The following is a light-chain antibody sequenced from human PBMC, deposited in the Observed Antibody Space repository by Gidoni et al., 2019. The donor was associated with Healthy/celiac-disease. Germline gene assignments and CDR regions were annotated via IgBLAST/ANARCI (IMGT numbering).Light chain of an antibody. CDR1: SGHSSYI. J-gene: IGLJ3*02. V-gene: IGLV4-60*03. CDR2: LEGSGSY. Sequence: PVLTPSSSASASLGSSVQLTCTLSSGHSSYIIAWHQQQPGKAPRYLMKLEGSGSYNKGSGVPDRFSGSSSGADRYLTISNLQSEDEADYYCETWDSNTRVFGGGTKLTVL. CDR3: ETWDSNTRV.